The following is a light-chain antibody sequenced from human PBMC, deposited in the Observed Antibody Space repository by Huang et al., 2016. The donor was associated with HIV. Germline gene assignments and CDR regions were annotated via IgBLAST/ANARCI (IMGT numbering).Light chain of an antibody. V-gene: IGKV2-30*02. CDR1: QSLIHSNGNTY. J-gene: IGKJ4*01. CDR2: PVS. Sequence: VVLTQSPLYLSVTLGQLASISCRSSQSLIHSNGNTYLNWFQQRPGQSPRRRIAPVSRRDSGVPDRFSGSGSGTDFTLKISRVEAEDVGVYYCMQGTHLFTFGGGTRVDIK. CDR3: MQGTHLFT.